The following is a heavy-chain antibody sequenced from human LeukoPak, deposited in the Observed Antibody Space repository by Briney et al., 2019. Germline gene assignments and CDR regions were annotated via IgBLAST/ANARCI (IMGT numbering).Heavy chain of an antibody. CDR1: GFTFTNAW. V-gene: IGHV3-15*01. J-gene: IGHJ4*02. CDR2: IKSKTDGGTT. D-gene: IGHD3-10*01. CDR3: ATADGIVVRGVPLH. Sequence: GGSLRLSCAASGFTFTNAWMNWVRQAPGKGLEWVGRIKSKTDGGTTDYAAPVKGRFTISRDDSKNTLYLQMNSLKTEDTAVYFCATADGIVVRGVPLHWGQGTLVTVSS.